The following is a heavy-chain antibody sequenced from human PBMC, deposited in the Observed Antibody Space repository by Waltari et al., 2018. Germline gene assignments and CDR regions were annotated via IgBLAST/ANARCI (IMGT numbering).Heavy chain of an antibody. J-gene: IGHJ6*02. V-gene: IGHV3-23*01. Sequence: EVQLLESGGGLVQPGGSLRLSCAASGFTFSSYAMSWVRQAPGKGLEWVSAISGSGGSTYYADSGKGRLTISRDNSKNTLYLKMNSLRAEDTAVYYCAKDRWGQSRGGMDVWGQGTTVTVSS. CDR2: ISGSGGST. D-gene: IGHD7-27*01. CDR1: GFTFSSYA. CDR3: AKDRWGQSRGGMDV.